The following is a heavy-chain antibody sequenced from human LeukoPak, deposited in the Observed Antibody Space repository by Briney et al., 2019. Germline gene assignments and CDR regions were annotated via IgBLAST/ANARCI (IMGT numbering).Heavy chain of an antibody. Sequence: PGGSLRLSCAASGFTVSSNYMSWVRKAPGKGLEWVSVIYSGGSTYYADSVKGRFTISRDNSKNTLYLQMNSLRAEDTAVYYCARRLRTVTRFSDYWGQGTLVTVSS. J-gene: IGHJ4*02. CDR2: IYSGGST. CDR1: GFTVSSNY. D-gene: IGHD4-17*01. CDR3: ARRLRTVTRFSDY. V-gene: IGHV3-53*01.